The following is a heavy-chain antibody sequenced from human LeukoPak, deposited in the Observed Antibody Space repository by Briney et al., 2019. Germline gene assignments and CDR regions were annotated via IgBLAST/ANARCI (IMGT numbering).Heavy chain of an antibody. CDR1: GFTFSDYW. CDR2: IKQDGSAK. CDR3: ARWRGSTSERSDY. D-gene: IGHD2-2*01. V-gene: IGHV3-7*01. Sequence: GGSLRLSCTASGFTFSDYWMTWVRQAPGKGLEWVANIKQDGSAKYYVDSVKGRFTISRDNAKNPLYLQMDSLRVEDTAAYYCARWRGSTSERSDYWGQGTLVTVSS. J-gene: IGHJ4*02.